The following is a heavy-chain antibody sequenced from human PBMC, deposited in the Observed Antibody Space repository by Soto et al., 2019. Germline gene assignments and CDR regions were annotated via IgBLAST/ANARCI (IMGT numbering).Heavy chain of an antibody. CDR3: AISKGDREILTTTVTTFWGPFHI. V-gene: IGHV3-9*01. CDR1: GFTFDDYA. J-gene: IGHJ3*02. CDR2: ISWNSGSR. Sequence: EVQLVESGGGLVQPGRSLRLSCAASGFTFDDYAMHWVRQVPGKGPEWVSGISWNSGSRGYAESVRGRFTISRDNAKNSLYLQMNSLRAEDTALYYCAISKGDREILTTTVTTFWGPFHIWGQGTMVTVSS. D-gene: IGHD4-17*01.